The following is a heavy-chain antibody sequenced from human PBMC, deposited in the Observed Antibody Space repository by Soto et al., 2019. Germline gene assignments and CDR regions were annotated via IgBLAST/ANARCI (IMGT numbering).Heavy chain of an antibody. CDR3: AGSLWPGYYFYGIDV. D-gene: IGHD3-10*02. Sequence: GESLKISCKGSGYSFTSYWIGWVRQMPGKGLEWMGIIFPDDSDTRYSPSFQGQVTISADKSIRPAYLPWRSLKASDSALYYCAGSLWPGYYFYGIDVWGQGTTVTVSS. V-gene: IGHV5-51*01. CDR2: IFPDDSDT. CDR1: GYSFTSYW. J-gene: IGHJ6*02.